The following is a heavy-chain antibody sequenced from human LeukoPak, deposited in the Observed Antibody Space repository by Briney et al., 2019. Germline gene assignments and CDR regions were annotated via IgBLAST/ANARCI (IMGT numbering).Heavy chain of an antibody. Sequence: ASVKGSCKASGYTFTSYGISWVRQAPGQGLEWMGWISAYNGNTNYAQKLQGRVTMTTDTSTSTAYMELRSLRSDDTAVYYCARTPMVRGVSLLHNWFDPWGQGTLVTVSS. V-gene: IGHV1-18*04. J-gene: IGHJ5*02. CDR3: ARTPMVRGVSLLHNWFDP. D-gene: IGHD3-10*01. CDR2: ISAYNGNT. CDR1: GYTFTSYG.